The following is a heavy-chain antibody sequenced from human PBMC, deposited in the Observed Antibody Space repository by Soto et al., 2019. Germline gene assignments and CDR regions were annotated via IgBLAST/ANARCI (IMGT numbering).Heavy chain of an antibody. CDR3: ARGASQVLPYYYYGMDV. Sequence: GASVKVSCKASGYTFTSYGISWVRQAPGQGLEWMGWISAYNGNTNYAQKLQGRVTMTTDTSTSTAYMELRSLRSDDTAVYYCARGASQVLPYYYYGMDVWGQGTTVTVSS. V-gene: IGHV1-18*01. J-gene: IGHJ6*02. CDR1: GYTFTSYG. CDR2: ISAYNGNT. D-gene: IGHD1-26*01.